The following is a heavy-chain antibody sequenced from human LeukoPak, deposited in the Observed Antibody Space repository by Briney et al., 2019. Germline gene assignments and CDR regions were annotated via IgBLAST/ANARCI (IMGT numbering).Heavy chain of an antibody. J-gene: IGHJ4*02. D-gene: IGHD6-19*01. CDR2: IGTAGDT. CDR1: GFTFSSYD. V-gene: IGHV3-13*01. Sequence: GSLRLSCAASGFTFSSYDMHWVRQATGKGLEWVSAIGTAGDTYYPGSVKGRFTISRENAKNSLYLQMNSLRAGDTAVYYCARELYSSGWYDYWGQGTLVTVSS. CDR3: ARELYSSGWYDY.